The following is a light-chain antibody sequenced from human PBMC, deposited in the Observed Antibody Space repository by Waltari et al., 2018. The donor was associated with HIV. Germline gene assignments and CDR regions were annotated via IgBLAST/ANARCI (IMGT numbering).Light chain of an antibody. Sequence: SYELTQSPSVSVSPGQTARITCSGDALPKQYSYWYQQKPGQAPVLVMYKDSESPSGSPRRFSCSSSGTTVTFTIIGGRAEDEADYYFQSADISGTDVLFGGGTKLTVL. CDR1: ALPKQY. CDR3: QSADISGTDVL. J-gene: IGLJ2*01. V-gene: IGLV3-25*03. CDR2: KDS.